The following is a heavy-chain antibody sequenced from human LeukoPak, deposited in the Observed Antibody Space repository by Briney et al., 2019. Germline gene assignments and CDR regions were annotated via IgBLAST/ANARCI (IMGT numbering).Heavy chain of an antibody. Sequence: ASVKDSCKTSGYTFNAYYMHWVRQAPGQGLEWMGWISAYNGNTNYAQKLQGRVTMTTDTSTSTAYMELRSLRSDDTAVYYCARDLKRGYSSGRYSWGTGSSNDYWGQGTLVTVSS. CDR3: ARDLKRGYSSGRYSWGTGSSNDY. V-gene: IGHV1-18*04. CDR1: GYTFNAYY. D-gene: IGHD6-19*01. CDR2: ISAYNGNT. J-gene: IGHJ4*02.